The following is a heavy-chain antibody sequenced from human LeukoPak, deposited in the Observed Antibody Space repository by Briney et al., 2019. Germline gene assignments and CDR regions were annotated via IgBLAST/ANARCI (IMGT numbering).Heavy chain of an antibody. CDR1: RFTFSSYW. J-gene: IGHJ4*02. D-gene: IGHD6-19*01. CDR2: INTDASST. V-gene: IGHV3-74*01. CDR3: ARGSSGWYGVDY. Sequence: PGGSLRLSCAASRFTFSSYWMHWVRQAPGKGLVWVSRINTDASSTSYADSVKGRFTISRDNAKNTVYLQMNSLRAEDTAVYYCARGSSGWYGVDYWGQGPLVTVSS.